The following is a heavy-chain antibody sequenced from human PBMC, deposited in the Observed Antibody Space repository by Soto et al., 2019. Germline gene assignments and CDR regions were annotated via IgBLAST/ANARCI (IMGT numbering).Heavy chain of an antibody. CDR2: INPDGGST. Sequence: ASVKVSFKASGYTFTSYYMHWVRQAPGQGLEWMGIINPDGGSTNYAQKSQGRVTMTRDTSTSTVYLELSSLRSEDTAVYYCARDLSSYSSGWYDVWGRGTLVTVSS. CDR3: ARDLSSYSSGWYDV. J-gene: IGHJ2*01. CDR1: GYTFTSYY. D-gene: IGHD6-19*01. V-gene: IGHV1-46*01.